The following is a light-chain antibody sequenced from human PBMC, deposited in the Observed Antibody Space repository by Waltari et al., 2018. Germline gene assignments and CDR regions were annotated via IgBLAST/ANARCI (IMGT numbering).Light chain of an antibody. J-gene: IGLJ2*01. Sequence: YVLTQLPSVSVALGQTARIICGGRNIGSKSVNWYQQKPGQAPVLVCYDDNARPSGIPERFSGSNSGNTASLTISGLQADDEADYYCCSYAGRYTSVFGGGTKVTVL. CDR2: DDN. CDR3: CSYAGRYTSV. CDR1: NIGSKS. V-gene: IGLV3-21*02.